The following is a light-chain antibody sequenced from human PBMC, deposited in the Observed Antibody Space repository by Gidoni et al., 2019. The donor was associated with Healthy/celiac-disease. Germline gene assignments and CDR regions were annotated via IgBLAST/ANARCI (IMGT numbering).Light chain of an antibody. CDR1: QAISSW. CDR3: QQANSFPFT. Sequence: DIQMTQSPSSVSASVADRVTITCRPIQAISSWLAWYQQKPGKAPKLLIYAASSLQSGVPSRFSGSGSGTDFTLTISSLQPEDFATYYCQQANSFPFTFGPGTKVDIK. J-gene: IGKJ3*01. V-gene: IGKV1D-12*01. CDR2: AAS.